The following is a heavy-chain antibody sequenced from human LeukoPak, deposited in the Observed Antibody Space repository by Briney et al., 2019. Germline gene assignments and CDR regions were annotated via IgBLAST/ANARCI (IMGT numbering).Heavy chain of an antibody. J-gene: IGHJ4*02. D-gene: IGHD4-17*01. CDR3: ARGSQKSRVTTLPYYFDY. CDR2: ISAYNGNT. Sequence: ASVKVSCKASGYTFTSYGISWVRQAPGQGLEWMGWISAYNGNTNYAQKLQGRVTMTTDTSTSTAYMELRSLRSDDTAVYYCARGSQKSRVTTLPYYFDYWGQGTLVTVSS. CDR1: GYTFTSYG. V-gene: IGHV1-18*01.